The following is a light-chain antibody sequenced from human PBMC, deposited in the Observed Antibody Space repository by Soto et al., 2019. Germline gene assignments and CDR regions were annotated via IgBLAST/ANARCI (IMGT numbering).Light chain of an antibody. CDR1: SSDVGSYNL. J-gene: IGLJ2*01. V-gene: IGLV2-23*01. Sequence: QSALTQPASVSGSPGQSITISCTGTSSDVGSYNLVSWYQQHPGKAPKLMIYEGSKRPSGVSNRFSGSKSGNTASLTISGLQAEDEADYYCCSYAGSVVFGGETKLPVL. CDR3: CSYAGSVV. CDR2: EGS.